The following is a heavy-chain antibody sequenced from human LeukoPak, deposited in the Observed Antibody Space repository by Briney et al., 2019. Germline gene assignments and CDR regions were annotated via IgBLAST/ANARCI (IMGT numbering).Heavy chain of an antibody. D-gene: IGHD3-9*01. V-gene: IGHV3-9*01. Sequence: GGSLRLSCAASGFTFDDYAMHWVRQAPGKGLDWVSGISWNSGSIGYADSVKGRFTISRDNAKNSLYLQMNSLRAEDTALYYCAKEYYDILTGYGFFDYWGQGTLVTVSS. CDR1: GFTFDDYA. J-gene: IGHJ4*02. CDR3: AKEYYDILTGYGFFDY. CDR2: ISWNSGSI.